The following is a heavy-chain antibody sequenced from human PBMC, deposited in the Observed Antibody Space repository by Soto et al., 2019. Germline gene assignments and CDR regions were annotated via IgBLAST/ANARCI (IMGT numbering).Heavy chain of an antibody. CDR2: INPSGGST. CDR3: AGRRCCDSPGAFDI. CDR1: GYTFTSYY. V-gene: IGHV1-46*03. J-gene: IGHJ3*02. D-gene: IGHD2-21*02. Sequence: ASVKVSCKASGYTFTSYYMHLVRQAPGQGLEWMGIINPSGGSTSYAQKFHGRVTMTRDTSTSTVYMELSSLISEDTAVYYCAGRRCCDSPGAFDICGQGTMVTVSS.